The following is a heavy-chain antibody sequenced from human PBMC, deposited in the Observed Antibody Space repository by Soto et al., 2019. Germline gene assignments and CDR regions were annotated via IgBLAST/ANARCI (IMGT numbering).Heavy chain of an antibody. CDR1: GFSISSGYY. Sequence: LSLTCVVSGFSISSGYYWSWIRQPPGKGLGWIGRIFRDGSTSYNPSLKSRVMISVDTSKNRFSLRLTSMTAADTAIYYCARDHVDPFYTLDVWGQGTTVTVSS. CDR3: ARDHVDPFYTLDV. CDR2: IFRDGST. D-gene: IGHD2-21*01. V-gene: IGHV4-38-2*02. J-gene: IGHJ6*02.